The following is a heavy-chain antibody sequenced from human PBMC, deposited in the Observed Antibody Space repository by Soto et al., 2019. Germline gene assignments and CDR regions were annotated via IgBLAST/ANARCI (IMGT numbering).Heavy chain of an antibody. D-gene: IGHD1-1*01. CDR2: TYYRSKWFH. J-gene: IGHJ2*01. Sequence: SQTLSLTCVISGDSVSSNSVAWNWIRQSPSRGLEWQGRTYYRSKWFHDFAISVNTRITINPDTSKNQFSLHLHSVTLDDTAVYYCARDKLDNRYFDLWGRGTLVTVSS. CDR3: ARDKLDNRYFDL. CDR1: GDSVSSNSVA. V-gene: IGHV6-1*01.